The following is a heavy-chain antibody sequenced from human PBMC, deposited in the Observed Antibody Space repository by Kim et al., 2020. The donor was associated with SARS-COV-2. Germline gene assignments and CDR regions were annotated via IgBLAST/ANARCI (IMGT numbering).Heavy chain of an antibody. CDR3: ARQLGLRYFDL. CDR2: K. Sequence: KDYADSVKGRFTISRDKSKNTLYLQRNSLRAEDTAVYYCARQLGLRYFDLWGRGTLVPVSS. J-gene: IGHJ2*01. V-gene: IGHV3-30*01. D-gene: IGHD7-27*01.